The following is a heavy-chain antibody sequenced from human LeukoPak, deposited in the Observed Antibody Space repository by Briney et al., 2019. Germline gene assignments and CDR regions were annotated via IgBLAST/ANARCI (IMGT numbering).Heavy chain of an antibody. D-gene: IGHD6-19*01. J-gene: IGHJ4*02. CDR3: AKELKVAVAGRHYFDY. Sequence: PGGSLRLSCAASGFTFSSYGMHWVRQAPGKGLEWVAVISYDGSNKYYADSVKGRFTISRDNSKNTLYLQMNSLRAEDTAVYYCAKELKVAVAGRHYFDYWGQGTLVTVSS. CDR1: GFTFSSYG. CDR2: ISYDGSNK. V-gene: IGHV3-30*18.